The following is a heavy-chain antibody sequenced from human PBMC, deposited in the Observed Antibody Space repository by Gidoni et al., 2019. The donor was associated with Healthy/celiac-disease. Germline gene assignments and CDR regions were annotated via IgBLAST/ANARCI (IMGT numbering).Heavy chain of an antibody. CDR1: GGSISSYY. Sequence: QVQLQESGPGLVKPSETLSLTCTVSGGSISSYYWSWIRQPPGKGLEWIGYIYYSGSTNYNPSLKSRVTISVDTSKNQFSLKLSSVTAADTAVYYCARDRGLLWFGELVQPPYYYGMDVWGQGTTVTVSS. V-gene: IGHV4-59*01. J-gene: IGHJ6*02. CDR3: ARDRGLLWFGELVQPPYYYGMDV. D-gene: IGHD3-10*01. CDR2: IYYSGST.